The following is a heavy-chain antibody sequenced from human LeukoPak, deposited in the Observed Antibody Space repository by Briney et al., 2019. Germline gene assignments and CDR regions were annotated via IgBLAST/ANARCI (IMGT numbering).Heavy chain of an antibody. J-gene: IGHJ6*02. CDR2: IKQDGSEK. CDR1: GFTFSSYW. D-gene: IGHD2/OR15-2a*01. CDR3: ASTTISPVGGMDV. Sequence: PGGSLRLSCAASGFTFSSYWMSWVRQAPGKGLEWVANIKQDGSEKYYVDSVKGRFTISRDSAKNSLYLQVNSLRVEDTAVYYCASTTISPVGGMDVWGQGTTVTVSS. V-gene: IGHV3-7*05.